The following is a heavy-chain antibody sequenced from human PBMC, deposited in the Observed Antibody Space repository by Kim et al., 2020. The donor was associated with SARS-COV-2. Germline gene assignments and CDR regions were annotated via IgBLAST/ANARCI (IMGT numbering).Heavy chain of an antibody. Sequence: YDADRVKGRFTISGDNAKNELYLQMNSLRAEDTAVYYCASLYSSSSGYWGQGTLVTVSS. J-gene: IGHJ4*02. CDR3: ASLYSSSSGY. V-gene: IGHV3-11*04. D-gene: IGHD6-6*01.